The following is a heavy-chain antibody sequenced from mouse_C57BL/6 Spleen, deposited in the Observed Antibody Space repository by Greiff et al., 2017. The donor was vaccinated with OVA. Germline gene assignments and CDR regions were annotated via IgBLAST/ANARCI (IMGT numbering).Heavy chain of an antibody. V-gene: IGHV1-76*01. D-gene: IGHD1-1*01. CDR1: GYTFTVYY. Sequence: VQLQQSGAELVRPGASVKLSCKASGYTFTVYYINWVKQRPGQGLEWIARIYPGSGNTYYNEKFKGKATLTAEKSSSTAYMQLSSLTSEDSAVYFCARTYGSSYGYFDYWGQGTTLTVSS. CDR2: IYPGSGNT. J-gene: IGHJ2*01. CDR3: ARTYGSSYGYFDY.